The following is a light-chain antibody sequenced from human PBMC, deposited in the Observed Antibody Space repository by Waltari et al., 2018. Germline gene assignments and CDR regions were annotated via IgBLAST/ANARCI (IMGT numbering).Light chain of an antibody. CDR2: GAS. CDR1: QSISSN. Sequence: EIVITQSPVTLSVSPGERATLPCRASQSISSNLALYQQKPGQSPRLLIHGASTRATGIPARFSGSGSGTDFTLTISSLQSEDFAVYFCQQYNTWPTFGGGTKVEIK. J-gene: IGKJ4*01. V-gene: IGKV3-15*01. CDR3: QQYNTWPT.